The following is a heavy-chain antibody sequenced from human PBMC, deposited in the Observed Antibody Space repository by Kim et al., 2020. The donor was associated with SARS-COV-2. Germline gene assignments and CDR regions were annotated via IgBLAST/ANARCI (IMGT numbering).Heavy chain of an antibody. J-gene: IGHJ4*02. D-gene: IGHD3-22*01. V-gene: IGHV3-48*03. CDR2: ISSDGSRR. Sequence: GGSLRLSCAASGFTFSSYEMNWVRQAPGKGLEWISYISSDGSRRYYADSVKGRLTISRDNTKNSVFLQVNSLRAEDTAVYYCARDRGYYESRGPSRFWGQGTLVTVSS. CDR1: GFTFSSYE. CDR3: ARDRGYYESRGPSRF.